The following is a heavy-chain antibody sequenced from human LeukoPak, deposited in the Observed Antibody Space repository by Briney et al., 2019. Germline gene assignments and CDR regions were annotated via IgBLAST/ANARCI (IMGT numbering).Heavy chain of an antibody. Sequence: ASVKVSCKASGYTFTSHDINWVRQATGQGLEWMGWMNCNTGNTGYAQKFQGRVTMTRDTSISTAYMELSSLRSEDTAVYYCMRGAGAGGMDWFDPWGQGTLVTVSS. V-gene: IGHV1-8*01. CDR2: MNCNTGNT. CDR1: GYTFTSHD. D-gene: IGHD1-26*01. CDR3: MRGAGAGGMDWFDP. J-gene: IGHJ5*02.